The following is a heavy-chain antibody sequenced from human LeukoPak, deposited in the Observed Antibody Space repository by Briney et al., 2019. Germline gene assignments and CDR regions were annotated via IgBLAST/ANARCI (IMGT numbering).Heavy chain of an antibody. Sequence: GGSLRLSCAASGCTFSTYWMHWVRQAPGKGLEWVSRIYNDGSSTNYADSVKGRFTISRDNAKNTLYLQMNRLRVEHTAVYYCARYGSSWANWLDPWGQGTLVTVSS. J-gene: IGHJ5*02. CDR3: ARYGSSWANWLDP. CDR2: IYNDGSST. V-gene: IGHV3-74*01. CDR1: GCTFSTYW. D-gene: IGHD6-13*01.